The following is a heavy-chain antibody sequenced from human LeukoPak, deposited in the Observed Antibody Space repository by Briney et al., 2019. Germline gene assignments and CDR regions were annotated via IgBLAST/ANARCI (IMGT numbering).Heavy chain of an antibody. CDR3: ARLYWLGACDI. Sequence: GGSLRLSCAASGFTFSTFAMSWVRQAPGKGLEWVSGVSGSGGSTFYADSVKGRFTISRDSSKNTLYLQMNSLRAEDTAVYYCARLYWLGACDIWGQGTMVTVSS. D-gene: IGHD5-12*01. CDR2: VSGSGGST. V-gene: IGHV3-23*01. J-gene: IGHJ3*02. CDR1: GFTFSTFA.